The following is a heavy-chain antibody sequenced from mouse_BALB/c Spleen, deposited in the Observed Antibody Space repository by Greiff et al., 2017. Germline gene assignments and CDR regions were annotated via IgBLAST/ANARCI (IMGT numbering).Heavy chain of an antibody. CDR1: GFNIEDYY. J-gene: IGHJ3*01. CDR2: IDPENGDT. V-gene: IGHV14-4*02. D-gene: IGHD2-1*01. CDR3: SIYYGNYGFAY. Sequence: VQLQQSGAELVRPGASVKLSCTASGFNIEDYYMHWVKQRPEQGLEWIGWIDPENGDTEYAPKFQGKATMTADTSSNTAYLQLSSLTSEDTAVYYCSIYYGNYGFAYWGQGTLVTVSA.